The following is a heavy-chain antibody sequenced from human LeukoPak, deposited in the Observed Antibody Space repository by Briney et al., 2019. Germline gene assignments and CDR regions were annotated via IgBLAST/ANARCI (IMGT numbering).Heavy chain of an antibody. CDR1: GGTFSSYP. D-gene: IGHD4-23*01. CDR2: ITPIFGAA. CDR3: ARNSRVASTSGLNY. V-gene: IGHV1-69*13. J-gene: IGHJ4*02. Sequence: ASVKVSCKSSGGTFSSYPFTWVRQAPGQGLEWMGEITPIFGAANYAQTFQGRVTITADESTSTVFMELNSLRSDDTAFYYCARNSRVASTSGLNYWGQGTLVTVSS.